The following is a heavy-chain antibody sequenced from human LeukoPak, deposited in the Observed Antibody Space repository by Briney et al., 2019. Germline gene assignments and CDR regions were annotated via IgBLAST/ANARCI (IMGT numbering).Heavy chain of an antibody. V-gene: IGHV3-66*01. CDR2: IYSGGST. D-gene: IGHD5-12*01. J-gene: IGHJ4*02. CDR3: AIRKSGNAIDY. CDR1: GFPFSAYA. Sequence: GGSLRLSCAASGFPFSAYAMSWVRQAPGKGLEWVAVIYSGGSTNYADSVKGRFTISRDNSKNTLYLLMNSLRAEDTAVYYCAIRKSGNAIDYWGQGTLVTVSS.